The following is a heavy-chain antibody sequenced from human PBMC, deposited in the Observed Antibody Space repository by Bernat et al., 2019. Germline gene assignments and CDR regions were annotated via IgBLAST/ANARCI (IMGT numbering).Heavy chain of an antibody. Sequence: EVQLVESGGGLVKPGGSLRLSCAASGFTFSSYSMNWVRQAPGKGLEWVSSISSSSSYIYYADSVKGRFTISRDNAKNSLYLQMNSLRAEDTAVYYCARELVDLGYSKYGMDVWGQGTTVTVSS. D-gene: IGHD2-15*01. J-gene: IGHJ6*02. CDR2: ISSSSSYI. CDR1: GFTFSSYS. V-gene: IGHV3-21*01. CDR3: ARELVDLGYSKYGMDV.